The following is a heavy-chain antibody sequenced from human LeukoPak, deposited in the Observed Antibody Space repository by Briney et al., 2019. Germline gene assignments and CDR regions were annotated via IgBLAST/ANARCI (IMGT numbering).Heavy chain of an antibody. Sequence: GGSLRLSCAASGFTFTSYAMNWVRQAPGKGLEWVSSTSSSDDTTYYSDSVQGRFTISRDISKSTLSLQMNSLRAEDTAIYYCATFHKGGGYPLWGRGTTVTVSS. CDR3: ATFHKGGGYPL. J-gene: IGHJ6*02. D-gene: IGHD1-26*01. CDR1: GFTFTSYA. V-gene: IGHV3-23*01. CDR2: TSSSDDTT.